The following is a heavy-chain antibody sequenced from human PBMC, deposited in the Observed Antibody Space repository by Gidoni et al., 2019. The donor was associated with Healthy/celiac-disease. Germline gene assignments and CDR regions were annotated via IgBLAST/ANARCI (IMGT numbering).Heavy chain of an antibody. CDR2: IIPILGIA. V-gene: IGHV1-69*04. D-gene: IGHD2-2*01. Sequence: QVQLVQSGAEVKKPGSSVKVSCKASGATFSTYAISWVRQAPGQGLEWMGRIIPILGIANYAQKFQGRVTITADKSTSTDYMELSSLRSEDTAVYYCARTPRGPPTNRDKDYWGQGTLVTVSS. CDR1: GATFSTYA. J-gene: IGHJ4*02. CDR3: ARTPRGPPTNRDKDY.